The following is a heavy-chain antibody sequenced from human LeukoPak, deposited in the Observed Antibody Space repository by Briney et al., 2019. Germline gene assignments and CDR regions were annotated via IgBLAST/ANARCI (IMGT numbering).Heavy chain of an antibody. CDR2: ISGYNGNT. J-gene: IGHJ4*02. V-gene: IGHV1-18*01. CDR1: GYTFTSYG. Sequence: ASVKVPCKASGYTFTSYGITWVRQAPGQGLEWMGWISGYNGNTNYAQKLQGRVTMTTDTSTSTAYMELRNLTSDDTAVYYCARDWDWNFDYWGQGTLVTVSS. D-gene: IGHD3/OR15-3a*01. CDR3: ARDWDWNFDY.